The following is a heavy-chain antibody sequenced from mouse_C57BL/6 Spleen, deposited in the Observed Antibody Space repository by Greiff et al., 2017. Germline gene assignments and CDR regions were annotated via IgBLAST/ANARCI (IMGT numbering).Heavy chain of an antibody. CDR1: GYTFTSYS. J-gene: IGHJ4*01. V-gene: IGHV1-4*01. D-gene: IGHD2-3*01. CDR3: ARYDGYYAMDY. CDR2: INPSSGNT. Sequence: VQLQQSGAELARPGASVKMSCKASGYTFTSYSMHWVKQRPGQGLECIGYINPSSGNTKYNQKFKDKATLTADKSSSTAYMQLSSLTSEDSAVYYCARYDGYYAMDYWGQGTSVTVSS.